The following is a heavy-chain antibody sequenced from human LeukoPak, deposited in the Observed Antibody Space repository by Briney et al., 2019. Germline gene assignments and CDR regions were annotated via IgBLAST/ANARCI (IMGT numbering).Heavy chain of an antibody. CDR3: ARGPYDYNNYRFDP. V-gene: IGHV4-39*07. CDR2: IYDSGST. Sequence: PSETLSLTCTVSGGSIRSSYYYWGWIRQPPGKGLEWIGSIYDSGSTYYNPSLKSRVTISVDTSKNQFSLKLSSVTAADTAVYYCARGPYDYNNYRFDPWGQGTLVTVSS. J-gene: IGHJ5*02. D-gene: IGHD4-11*01. CDR1: GGSIRSSYYY.